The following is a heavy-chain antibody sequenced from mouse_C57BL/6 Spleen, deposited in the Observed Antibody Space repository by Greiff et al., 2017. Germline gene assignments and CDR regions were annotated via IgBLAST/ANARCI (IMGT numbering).Heavy chain of an antibody. D-gene: IGHD1-1*01. CDR3: ARADYGSSPFAY. J-gene: IGHJ3*01. V-gene: IGHV1-50*01. Sequence: VKLQQPGAELVKPGASVKLSCKASGYTFTSYWMQWVKQRPGQGLEWIGEIDPSDSYTNYNQKFKGKATLTVDTSSSTAYMQLSSLTSEDSAVYYCARADYGSSPFAYWGQGTLVTVSA. CDR1: GYTFTSYW. CDR2: IDPSDSYT.